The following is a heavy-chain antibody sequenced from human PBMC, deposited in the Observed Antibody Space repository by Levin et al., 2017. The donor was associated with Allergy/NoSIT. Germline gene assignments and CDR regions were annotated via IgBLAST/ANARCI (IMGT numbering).Heavy chain of an antibody. V-gene: IGHV3-74*01. CDR1: GFTFSSHW. CDR2: IKSDGSST. J-gene: IGHJ3*02. D-gene: IGHD6-19*01. CDR3: ARDFGRVEYSSVWYGGNFDAFDI. Sequence: GGSLRLSCAASGFTFSSHWMHWVRQAPGKGLVWVSRIKSDGSSTNYADSVKGRFTISRDNAKKMLYLQMNSLRADDTAVYYCARDFGRVEYSSVWYGGNFDAFDIWGQGTMVTVSS.